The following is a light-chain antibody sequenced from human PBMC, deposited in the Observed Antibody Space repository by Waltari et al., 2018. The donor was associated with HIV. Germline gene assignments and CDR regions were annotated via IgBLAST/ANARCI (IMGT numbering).Light chain of an antibody. Sequence: EVTQPPSASGTPGQRVTISCSGSSSNIGSYYVYWYQQLPGTAPKLLIYRNNQRPSGVPDRFSGSKSGTSASLAISGLRSEDEADYYCAAWTDSLSGVVFGGGTKLSVL. CDR1: SSNIGSYY. J-gene: IGLJ2*01. V-gene: IGLV1-47*01. CDR3: AAWTDSLSGVV. CDR2: RNN.